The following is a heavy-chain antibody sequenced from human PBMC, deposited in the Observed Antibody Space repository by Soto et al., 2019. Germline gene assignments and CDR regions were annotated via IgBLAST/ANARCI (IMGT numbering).Heavy chain of an antibody. Sequence: ASVKVTCKASGFTFSSTAVRWVRQARGHRLEWMGWITTDKGKTTYARKFQGRVTITADKSTTTAYMELGGLRSEDSAIYYCAKSLNPGSATSSYYGVDVWGQGTTVTVSS. CDR2: ITTDKGKT. J-gene: IGHJ6*02. CDR1: GFTFSSTA. D-gene: IGHD7-27*01. CDR3: AKSLNPGSATSSYYGVDV. V-gene: IGHV1-58*01.